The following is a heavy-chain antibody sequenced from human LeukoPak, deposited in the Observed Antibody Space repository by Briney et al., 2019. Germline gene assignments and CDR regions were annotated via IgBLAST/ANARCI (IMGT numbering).Heavy chain of an antibody. D-gene: IGHD2-15*01. CDR1: GGSIGTNTYY. Sequence: SETLSLTCTVSGGSIGTNTYYWGWIRQPPGKGLEWIGSIYYSGSTYYNPSLKSRVTISVDTSKNQFSLKLSSVTAADTAVYYCARSTYCSGGSCSHNWFDPWGQGTLVTVSS. V-gene: IGHV4-39*07. J-gene: IGHJ5*02. CDR3: ARSTYCSGGSCSHNWFDP. CDR2: IYYSGST.